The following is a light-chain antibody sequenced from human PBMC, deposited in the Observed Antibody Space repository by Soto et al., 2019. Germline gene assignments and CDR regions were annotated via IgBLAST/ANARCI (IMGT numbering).Light chain of an antibody. J-gene: IGKJ2*01. CDR2: DAS. CDR1: QSISSW. V-gene: IGKV1-5*01. CDR3: QQYNSYPET. Sequence: DIQMTQSPSTLSASVGDRVTITCRASQSISSWLAWYQQKPGKAPKLLIYDASSLGSGVPSRFSGSGSGTEFTLTISSLQPDDFATYYCQQYNSYPETFGQGTKLEIK.